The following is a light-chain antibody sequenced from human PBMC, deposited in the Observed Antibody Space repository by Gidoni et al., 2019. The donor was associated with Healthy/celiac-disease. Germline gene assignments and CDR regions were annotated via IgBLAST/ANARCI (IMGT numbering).Light chain of an antibody. Sequence: DIQMTQSPSSLSASVGDRVTITCRASQSISSYFNWYQQKPGKAPKLLIYAASSLQSGVPSRFSGSGSVTDFTLTISSLQPEDFATYYCQQSYSTLPFGGGTKVEIK. CDR2: AAS. CDR3: QQSYSTLP. J-gene: IGKJ4*01. CDR1: QSISSY. V-gene: IGKV1-39*01.